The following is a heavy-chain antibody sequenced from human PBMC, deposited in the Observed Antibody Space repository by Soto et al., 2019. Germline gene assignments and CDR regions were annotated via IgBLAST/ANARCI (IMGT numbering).Heavy chain of an antibody. Sequence: ASVKVSCKASGYTFTANYLHWVRQAPGQGLEWMGWINPNSGVTNYAQRFQARVTMTRDTSISTAYMELSRLTSDDTAVYYCAREISSSWMDVWGQGTTVTVSS. CDR1: GYTFTANY. CDR3: AREISSSWMDV. D-gene: IGHD6-13*01. V-gene: IGHV1-2*02. CDR2: INPNSGVT. J-gene: IGHJ6*02.